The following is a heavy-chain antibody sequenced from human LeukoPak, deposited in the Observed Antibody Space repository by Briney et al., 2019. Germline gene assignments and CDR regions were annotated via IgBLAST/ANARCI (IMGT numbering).Heavy chain of an antibody. V-gene: IGHV1-3*01. J-gene: IGHJ5*02. CDR3: ASGPDRYDSGSYLPS. CDR2: INAGNGNT. D-gene: IGHD3-10*01. CDR1: GYTFTNYA. Sequence: GASVKVSCKASGYTFTNYAMHWVRQAPGQRLEWMGWINAGNGNTKYSQKFQGRVTITGDTSASTAYMEVSSLTSEDTAVYYCASGPDRYDSGSYLPSWGQGTLVTVSS.